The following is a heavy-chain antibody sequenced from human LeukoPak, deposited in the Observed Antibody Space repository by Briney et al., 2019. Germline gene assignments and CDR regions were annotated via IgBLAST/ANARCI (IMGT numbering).Heavy chain of an antibody. J-gene: IGHJ4*02. D-gene: IGHD6-19*01. CDR1: GFSLSTTGMC. Sequence: SGPALVKPTQTLTLTCTFSGFSLSTTGMCVTWFRQPPGKALEWLARIDRDDDKYYSTSLKTRLTISKDTSKDQVVLTLTNMDPVDTATYYCTRISPWPKRTAVARDFWGQGTLVTVSS. V-gene: IGHV2-70*11. CDR2: IDRDDDK. CDR3: TRISPWPKRTAVARDF.